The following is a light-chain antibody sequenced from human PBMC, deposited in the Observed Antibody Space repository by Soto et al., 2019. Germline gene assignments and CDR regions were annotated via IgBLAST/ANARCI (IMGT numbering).Light chain of an antibody. CDR1: QSVSIN. Sequence: EIVMTQSPGTLSVSPGERATLSCRASQSVSINLAWYQQKPGQAPRLLIYDASTRATGIPARFSGSGSGTEFTLTISSLQSEDFATYYCQQLNSYPITFGQGTRLEI. CDR3: QQLNSYPIT. J-gene: IGKJ5*01. V-gene: IGKV3D-15*01. CDR2: DAS.